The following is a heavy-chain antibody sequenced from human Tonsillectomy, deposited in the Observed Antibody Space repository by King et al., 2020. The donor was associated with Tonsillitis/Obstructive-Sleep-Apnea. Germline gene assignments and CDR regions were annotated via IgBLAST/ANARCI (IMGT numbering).Heavy chain of an antibody. CDR2: IIPIFGTA. CDR3: ARGGLEMVPAARYYYYMDV. V-gene: IGHV1-69*12. J-gene: IGHJ6*03. CDR1: GGTFSSYA. D-gene: IGHD2-2*01. Sequence: QLVQSGAEVKKPGSSVKVSCKASGGTFSSYAISWVRRAPGQGLEWMGGIIPIFGTANYAQKFQGRVTITADESTSTAYMELSSLRSEDTAVYYCARGGLEMVPAARYYYYMDVWGKGTTVTVSS.